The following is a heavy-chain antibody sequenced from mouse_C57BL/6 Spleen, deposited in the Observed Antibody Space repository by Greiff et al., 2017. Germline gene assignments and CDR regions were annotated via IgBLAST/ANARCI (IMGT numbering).Heavy chain of an antibody. CDR3: AGDRGGLGYVDV. CDR2: ITHSGET. V-gene: IGHV12-3*01. CDR1: GFPITSGYY. Sequence: QVQLQQSGPGLVKPSQSLFLTCSITGFPITSGYYWIWIRQSPGKPLEWMGYITHSGETFYNPSLQSPISITRETSKNQFFLQLNSVTTEDTAMYYCAGDRGGLGYVDVWGTGTTVTVSS. J-gene: IGHJ1*03. D-gene: IGHD2-2*01.